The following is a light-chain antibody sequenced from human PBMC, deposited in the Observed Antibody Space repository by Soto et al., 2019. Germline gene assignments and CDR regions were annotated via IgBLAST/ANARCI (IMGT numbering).Light chain of an antibody. V-gene: IGKV3-20*01. CDR3: QQYGSART. CDR1: QSVSSSY. CDR2: GAS. Sequence: EIVWTQSPGTLSLSPGARATLSCRASQSVSSSYLAWYQQKPGQAPRLLIYGASSRATGIPDKFSGSGSGTGFTLTISRVEPEDFAVYYCQQYGSARTFGQGTKVEFK. J-gene: IGKJ1*01.